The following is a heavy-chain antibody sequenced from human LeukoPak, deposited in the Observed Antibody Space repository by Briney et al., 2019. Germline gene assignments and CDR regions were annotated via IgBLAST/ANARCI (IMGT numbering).Heavy chain of an antibody. V-gene: IGHV3-30-3*01. Sequence: GGSLRLSCAASGFTFSSYAMHWVRQAPGKGLEWVAVKSYDGSNKYYADSVKGRFTISRDNPKNTLYLQMNSLRAEDTAVHYCATYYYDSSGYGVDYWGQGTLVTVSS. CDR1: GFTFSSYA. CDR3: ATYYYDSSGYGVDY. D-gene: IGHD3-22*01. CDR2: KSYDGSNK. J-gene: IGHJ4*02.